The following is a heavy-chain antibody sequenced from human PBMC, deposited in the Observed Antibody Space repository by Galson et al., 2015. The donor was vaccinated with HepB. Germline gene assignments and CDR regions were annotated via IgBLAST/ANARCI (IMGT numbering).Heavy chain of an antibody. CDR3: ARYISCSSTSCWGAFDI. J-gene: IGHJ3*02. CDR2: IYNSGST. V-gene: IGHV4-61*02. CDR1: GGSISSGTYY. D-gene: IGHD2-2*01. Sequence: TLSLTCTVSGGSISSGTYYWSWIRQPAGKGLEWIGRIYNSGSTNYNPSLRSRLTMSVDTSKNQFSLKLNSVTAADTAVYYCARYISCSSTSCWGAFDIWGQGTMVTVSS.